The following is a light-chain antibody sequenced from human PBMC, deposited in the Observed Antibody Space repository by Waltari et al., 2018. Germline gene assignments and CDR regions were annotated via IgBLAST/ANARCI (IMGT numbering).Light chain of an antibody. CDR3: ASWDGRLNGVV. CDR1: SSNIGLET. J-gene: IGLJ3*02. V-gene: IGLV1-44*01. Sequence: QSVLTPPPSASGTPGQRVPISCSASSSNIGLETVHWYQQFPGAAPKLLIHTTDQRPSGVPDRFSGSKSDTSASLAISGLQSEDEADYFCASWDGRLNGVVFGGGTKLTVL. CDR2: TTD.